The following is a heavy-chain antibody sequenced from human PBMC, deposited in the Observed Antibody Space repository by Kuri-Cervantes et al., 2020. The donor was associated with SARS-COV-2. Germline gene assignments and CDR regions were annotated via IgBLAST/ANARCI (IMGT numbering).Heavy chain of an antibody. J-gene: IGHJ4*02. CDR1: GFTFSGHW. D-gene: IGHD1-1*01. V-gene: IGHV3-74*01. CDR2: INPDGSYT. CDR3: VRDGDHWNFDY. Sequence: GESLKISCAASGFTFSGHWLHWVRQAPGKGLVWVSRINPDGSYTNNADSVKGRFTLSRDNAKYMLFLQMNSLRAEDTAVYYCVRDGDHWNFDYWGQGTLVTVSS.